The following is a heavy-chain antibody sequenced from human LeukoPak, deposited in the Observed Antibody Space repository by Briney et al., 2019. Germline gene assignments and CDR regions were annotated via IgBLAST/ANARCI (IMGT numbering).Heavy chain of an antibody. CDR2: ISGSGGST. CDR3: AKDQSSSSWFWFDP. CDR1: GFTFSSYA. Sequence: GGSLRLSCAASGFTFSSYAMSWVRQAPGKGLEWVSAISGSGGSTYYADSVKSRFTISRDNSKNTLYLQMNSLRAEDTAVYYCAKDQSSSSWFWFDPWGQGTLVTVSS. V-gene: IGHV3-23*01. J-gene: IGHJ5*02. D-gene: IGHD6-13*01.